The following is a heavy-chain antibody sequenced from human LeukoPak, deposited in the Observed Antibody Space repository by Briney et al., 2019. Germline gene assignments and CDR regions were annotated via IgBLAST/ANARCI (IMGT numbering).Heavy chain of an antibody. CDR2: INYSGTT. V-gene: IGHV4-39*01. CDR3: ARQHLGSGCIDY. J-gene: IGHJ4*02. Sequence: SETLSLTCTVSGGSVSSSSYYWGWIRQPPGKGLEWIGSINYSGTTYYSPSLKSRVTMSVDTSKNQFSLKLTSVTAADTAAYSCARQHLGSGCIDYWGQGTLVTVSS. D-gene: IGHD6-19*01. CDR1: GGSVSSSSYY.